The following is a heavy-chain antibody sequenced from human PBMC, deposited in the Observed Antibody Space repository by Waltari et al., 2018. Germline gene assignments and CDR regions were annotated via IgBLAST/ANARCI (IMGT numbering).Heavy chain of an antibody. CDR1: GFTFSSSA. V-gene: IGHV3-23*04. CDR2: IIGNGANT. Sequence: EVQLVASGGGLVQPGGSLRLSCAASGFTFSSSALRWVRQVPGKGLEWVSSIIGNGANTYYADSVKGRFTISRDNSKNTLYLQMNSLRAEDTAVYYCARSGYGDDYWGQGTLVTVSS. CDR3: ARSGYGDDY. J-gene: IGHJ4*02. D-gene: IGHD4-17*01.